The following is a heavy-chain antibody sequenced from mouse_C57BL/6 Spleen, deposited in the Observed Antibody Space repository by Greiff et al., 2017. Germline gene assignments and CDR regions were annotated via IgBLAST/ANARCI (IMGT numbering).Heavy chain of an antibody. V-gene: IGHV14-1*01. Sequence: EVQLQQSGAELVRPGASVKLSCTASGFNIKDYYMNWVKQRPEQGLEWIGRIDPEGGDTEYAAKFKGKSTLTADTSSNTAYLQLSSLTSEDTAFYFCSTPSYSNPFSFDYWGQGTSVTVSS. CDR3: STPSYSNPFSFDY. J-gene: IGHJ4*01. CDR2: IDPEGGDT. D-gene: IGHD2-5*01. CDR1: GFNIKDYY.